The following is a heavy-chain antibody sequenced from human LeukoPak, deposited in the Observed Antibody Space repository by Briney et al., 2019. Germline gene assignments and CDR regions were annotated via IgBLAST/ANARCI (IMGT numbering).Heavy chain of an antibody. CDR3: ARVNAVTTDPYYYGMDV. D-gene: IGHD4-17*01. CDR1: GFTFSYYS. J-gene: IGHJ6*02. CDR2: ISSSSSYI. V-gene: IGHV3-21*01. Sequence: GGSLRLSRAASGFTFSYYSMNWVRQAPGKGLEWVSSISSSSSYIYYADSVKGQFTISRDNAKNSLYLQMNSLRAEDTAVYYCARVNAVTTDPYYYGMDVWGQGTTVTVSS.